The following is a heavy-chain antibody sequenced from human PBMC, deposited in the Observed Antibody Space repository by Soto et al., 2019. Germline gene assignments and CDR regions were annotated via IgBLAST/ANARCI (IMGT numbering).Heavy chain of an antibody. J-gene: IGHJ6*03. CDR2: IWYDGSNK. V-gene: IGHV3-33*01. CDR1: GFTFSSYG. CDR3: ARDNYGDYRDYYYYYMDV. D-gene: IGHD4-17*01. Sequence: GGSLRLSCAASGFTFSSYGMHWVRQAPGKGLEWVAVIWYDGSNKYYADSVKGRFTISRDNSKNTLYLQMNSLRAEDTAVYYCARDNYGDYRDYYYYYMDVWGKGTTVTVSS.